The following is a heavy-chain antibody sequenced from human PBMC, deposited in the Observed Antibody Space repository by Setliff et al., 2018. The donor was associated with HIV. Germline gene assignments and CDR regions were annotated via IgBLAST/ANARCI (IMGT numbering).Heavy chain of an antibody. CDR1: GYSFTTYG. CDR2: ISVYNGQT. Sequence: ASVKVSCKASGYSFTTYGISWVRQAPGQGLEWVGWISVYNGQTLCAQKVQDRITVTMDIPKDTAYMELRGLTPDDTAVYYCARGHHFYWYFDLWGPGTLVTVSS. J-gene: IGHJ2*01. CDR3: ARGHHFYWYFDL. V-gene: IGHV1-18*01.